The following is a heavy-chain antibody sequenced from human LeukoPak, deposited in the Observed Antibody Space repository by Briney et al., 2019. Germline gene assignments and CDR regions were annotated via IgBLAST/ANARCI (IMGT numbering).Heavy chain of an antibody. CDR2: IYSGGST. Sequence: PGGSLRLSCAASGFTVSSNYMSWVRQAPGKGLEWVSVIYSGGSTYYADSVKGRFTISRDNSKNTLYLQMNSLRAEDTAVYYCARTDTAMANYFDYWGQGTLVTVSS. D-gene: IGHD5-18*01. J-gene: IGHJ4*02. CDR1: GFTVSSNY. CDR3: ARTDTAMANYFDY. V-gene: IGHV3-66*01.